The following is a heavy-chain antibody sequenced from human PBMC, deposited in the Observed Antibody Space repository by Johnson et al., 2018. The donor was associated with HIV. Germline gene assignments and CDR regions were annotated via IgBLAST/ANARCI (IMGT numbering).Heavy chain of an antibody. V-gene: IGHV3-30*03. CDR2: ISFAGVKK. CDR1: GFTFSTYA. CDR3: ARGGYYDSKPYDAFDI. D-gene: IGHD3-22*01. J-gene: IGHJ3*02. Sequence: VQVVESGGGLVKPGGSLRLSCAASGFTFSTYAMHWVRQAPGKGLEWVTVISFAGVKKHYADSVKGRVTISRDNSKGTLYLQMDGLRPEDTALYYCARGGYYDSKPYDAFDIWGQGTMVTVSS.